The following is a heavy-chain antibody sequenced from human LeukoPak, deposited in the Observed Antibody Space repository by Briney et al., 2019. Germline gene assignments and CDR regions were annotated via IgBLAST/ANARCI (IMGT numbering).Heavy chain of an antibody. V-gene: IGHV3-43*02. D-gene: IGHD6-13*01. Sequence: PGGSLRLSCAASGFTFDDCAMHWVRQAPGKGLEWVSLISGNGVSTYYADSVKGRFTISRDNSKHSLFLQMNSLRTEDTALYYCVKDTSSSWYPPTDSFDIWGRGTMVTVSS. J-gene: IGHJ3*02. CDR1: GFTFDDCA. CDR2: ISGNGVST. CDR3: VKDTSSSWYPPTDSFDI.